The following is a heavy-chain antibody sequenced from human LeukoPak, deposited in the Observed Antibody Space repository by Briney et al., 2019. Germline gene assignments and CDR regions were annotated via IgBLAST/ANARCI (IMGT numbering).Heavy chain of an antibody. CDR1: GFTFDDYA. V-gene: IGHV3-9*01. Sequence: GGSLRLSCAASGFTFDDYAMHWVRQAPGKGLEWVSGISWNSGSIGYADSVKGRFTISRDNAKNSPYLQMNSLRAEDTALYYCAKSRYYYDSSGYLDYWGQGTLVTVSS. J-gene: IGHJ4*02. CDR2: ISWNSGSI. CDR3: AKSRYYYDSSGYLDY. D-gene: IGHD3-22*01.